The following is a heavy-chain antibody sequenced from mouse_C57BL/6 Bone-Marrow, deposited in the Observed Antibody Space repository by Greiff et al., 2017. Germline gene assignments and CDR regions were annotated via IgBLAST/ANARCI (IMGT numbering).Heavy chain of an antibody. Sequence: EVKLMESGAELVRPGASVKLSCTASGFNIKDDYMHWVKQRPEQGLEWIGWIDPENGDTEYASKFQGKATITADTSSNTAYLQLSSLTSEDTAVYYCTTGEYYGNYDWYFDVWGTGTTVTVSS. CDR3: TTGEYYGNYDWYFDV. CDR2: IDPENGDT. J-gene: IGHJ1*03. D-gene: IGHD2-1*01. CDR1: GFNIKDDY. V-gene: IGHV14-4*01.